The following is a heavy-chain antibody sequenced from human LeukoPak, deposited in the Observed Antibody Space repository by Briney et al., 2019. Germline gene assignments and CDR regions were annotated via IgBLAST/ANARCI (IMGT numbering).Heavy chain of an antibody. CDR3: AKEVKDTGYYHLDN. D-gene: IGHD3-3*01. Sequence: GGSLRLSCAASGFTFRNYTMTWVRQAPGKGLEWVSAISGSGGSTYYADSVKGRFTISRDNSKNTLYLQMNRLRDEDTALFYCAKEVKDTGYYHLDNWGQETLVTVSS. CDR2: ISGSGGST. CDR1: GFTFRNYT. V-gene: IGHV3-23*01. J-gene: IGHJ4*02.